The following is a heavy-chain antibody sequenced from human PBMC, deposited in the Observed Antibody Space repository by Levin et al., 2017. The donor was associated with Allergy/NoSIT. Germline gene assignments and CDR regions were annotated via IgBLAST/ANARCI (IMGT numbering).Heavy chain of an antibody. V-gene: IGHV3-15*01. J-gene: IGHJ4*02. CDR3: TTDEGVGDYELDY. CDR1: GFTFSNAW. D-gene: IGHD4-17*01. Sequence: AGGSLRLSCAASGFTFSNAWMSWVRQAPGKGLEWVGRIKSKTDGGTTDYAAPVKGRFTISRDDSKNTLYLQMNSLKTEDTAVYYCTTDEGVGDYELDYWGQGTLVTVSS. CDR2: IKSKTDGGTT.